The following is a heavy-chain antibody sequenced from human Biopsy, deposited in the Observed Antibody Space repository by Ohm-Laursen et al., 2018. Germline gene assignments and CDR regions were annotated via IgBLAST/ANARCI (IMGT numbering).Heavy chain of an antibody. Sequence: SLRLSCTASGFTFNDYAMYWVRQAPGKGLEWVSGISWNSNNIVYADSVKGRFTISRDNARNSLYLQIKSLRTEDTAFYYCAKDTFADLRGPSGWYGVDYWGQGTMVTVSS. CDR2: ISWNSNNI. J-gene: IGHJ4*02. CDR1: GFTFNDYA. D-gene: IGHD6-19*01. V-gene: IGHV3-9*01. CDR3: AKDTFADLRGPSGWYGVDY.